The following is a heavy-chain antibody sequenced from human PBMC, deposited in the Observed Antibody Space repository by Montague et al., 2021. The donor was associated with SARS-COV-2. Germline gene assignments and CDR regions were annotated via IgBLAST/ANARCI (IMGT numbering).Heavy chain of an antibody. CDR2: IDWDDDT. J-gene: IGHJ4*02. D-gene: IGHD3-9*01. V-gene: IGHV2-70*11. Sequence: VKPTQTLTLTCTSSGFSLSTSGMCVSWIRQPPGKALEWLARIDWDDDTYYSTSLKTRLTISKDTSKNQVVLTMTNMDPVDTATYYCARIRYDILTGYQTLFDYWGQGTLVTVSS. CDR3: ARIRYDILTGYQTLFDY. CDR1: GFSLSTSGMC.